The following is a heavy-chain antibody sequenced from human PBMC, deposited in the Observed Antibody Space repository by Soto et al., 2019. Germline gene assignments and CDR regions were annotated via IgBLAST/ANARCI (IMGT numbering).Heavy chain of an antibody. D-gene: IGHD2-15*01. V-gene: IGHV5-51*01. CDR1: GYSFTSYW. CDR3: ARPSEVAATGVGFDY. J-gene: IGHJ4*02. Sequence: GESLKISCKGSGYSFTSYWIGWVRQMPGKGLEWMGIIYPGDSDTRYSPSFQGQVTISADKSISTAYLQWSSLKASDTAMFYCARPSEVAATGVGFDYWGKGTLVTVAS. CDR2: IYPGDSDT.